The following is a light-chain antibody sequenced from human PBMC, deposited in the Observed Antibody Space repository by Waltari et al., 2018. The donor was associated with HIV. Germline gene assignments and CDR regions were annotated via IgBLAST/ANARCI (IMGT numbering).Light chain of an antibody. CDR3: QSYDSSLSAYVV. J-gene: IGLJ2*01. CDR1: SSNTGAGYD. CDR2: ANI. V-gene: IGLV1-40*01. Sequence: QSVLTQPPSVSGAPGQRVTISCTGTSSNTGAGYDVHWYQQLPGTAPKLLIYANIHRPSGVPDRFSVSKSATSASLAITGLQAEDEADYFCQSYDSSLSAYVVFGGGTKLTVL.